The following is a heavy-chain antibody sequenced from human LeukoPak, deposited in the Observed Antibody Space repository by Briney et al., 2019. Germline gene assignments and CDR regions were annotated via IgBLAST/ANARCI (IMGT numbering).Heavy chain of an antibody. Sequence: PGGSLRLSCAASGFTFSNYEMNWVRQAPGKGLEWISNISSSGSSIYYADSVKGRFTISRDNAKNSLYLQMNSLRAEDTAVYYCARSTAYYYDSSGYYPFDDWGQGTPVTVSS. D-gene: IGHD3-22*01. CDR3: ARSTAYYYDSSGYYPFDD. CDR2: ISSSGSSI. J-gene: IGHJ4*02. V-gene: IGHV3-48*03. CDR1: GFTFSNYE.